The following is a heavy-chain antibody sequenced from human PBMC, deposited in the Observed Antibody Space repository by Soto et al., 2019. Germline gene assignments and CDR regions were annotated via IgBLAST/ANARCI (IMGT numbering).Heavy chain of an antibody. J-gene: IGHJ6*02. CDR3: ARDDSSELDV. Sequence: GGSLRLSCAASGFTFSSYSMNWVRQAPGKGLEWVSYISSSSSTIYYADSVKGRFTISRDNAKNSLYLKMDSLRDEDTAVYYCARDDSSELDVWGQGTTVTVSS. CDR2: ISSSSSTI. D-gene: IGHD6-25*01. CDR1: GFTFSSYS. V-gene: IGHV3-48*02.